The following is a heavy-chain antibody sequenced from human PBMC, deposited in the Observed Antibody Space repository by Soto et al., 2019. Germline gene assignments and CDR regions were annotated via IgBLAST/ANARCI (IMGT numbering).Heavy chain of an antibody. CDR3: ARSSLTAVDY. CDR2: IYVNNDNR. Sequence: QVQLVQSGAEVKKPGASVKVSCKASGYTFTSHTIHWVRQAHGQRLEWMAWIYVNNDNRKYSQKFQGRVTISIDTSATTAYMELSSLRSEDTAVYYCARSSLTAVDYWGQGTLVTVSS. D-gene: IGHD5-18*01. CDR1: GYTFTSHT. J-gene: IGHJ4*02. V-gene: IGHV1-3*01.